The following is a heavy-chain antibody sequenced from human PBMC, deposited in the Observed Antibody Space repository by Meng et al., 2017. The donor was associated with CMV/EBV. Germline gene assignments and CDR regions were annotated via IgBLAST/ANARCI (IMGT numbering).Heavy chain of an antibody. D-gene: IGHD3-16*02. J-gene: IGHJ4*02. Sequence: GGSLRLSCTVSGGSISSYYWGWIRQAPGKGLEWISVIYNDDSTHYVDSVKGRFTISRDDSKNTLYLQMNSLRAEDTAVYYCSYRYYFDYWGQGTMVTVSS. CDR2: IYNDDST. CDR3: SYRYYFDY. V-gene: IGHV3-53*01. CDR1: GGSISSYY.